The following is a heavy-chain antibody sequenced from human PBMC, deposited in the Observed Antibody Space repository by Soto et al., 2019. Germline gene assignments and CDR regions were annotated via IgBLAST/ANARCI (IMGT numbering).Heavy chain of an antibody. V-gene: IGHV4-34*01. CDR1: GGSFSGYY. J-gene: IGHJ6*02. CDR2: INHSGST. D-gene: IGHD3-3*01. Sequence: SETLSLTCAVYGGSFSGYYWSWIRQPPGKGLEWIGEINHSGSTNYNPSLKSRVTISVDTSKNQFSLKLSSVTAADTAVYYCARGRYDFWRAGVGPWMDVWGQGTTVTVSS. CDR3: ARGRYDFWRAGVGPWMDV.